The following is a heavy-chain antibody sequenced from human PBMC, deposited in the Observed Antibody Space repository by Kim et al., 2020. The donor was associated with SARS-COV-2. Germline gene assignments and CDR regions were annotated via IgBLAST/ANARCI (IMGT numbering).Heavy chain of an antibody. CDR2: IYPGDSDT. V-gene: IGHV5-51*01. D-gene: IGHD6-13*01. CDR1: GYIFTTYW. Sequence: GESLKISCKGSGYIFTTYWIGWVRQMPGKGLEWMGIIYPGDSDTRYSPSYQGQVTISVDKSINTAYLQWSSLKASDTAMYYCARGVDRSSSHTRYWFDPWGQGTQVTVPS. CDR3: ARGVDRSSSHTRYWFDP. J-gene: IGHJ5*02.